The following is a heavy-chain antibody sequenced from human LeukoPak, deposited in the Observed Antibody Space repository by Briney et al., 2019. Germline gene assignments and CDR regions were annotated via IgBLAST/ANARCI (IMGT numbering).Heavy chain of an antibody. CDR1: GYSFTSYW. V-gene: IGHV5-51*01. D-gene: IGHD6-13*01. J-gene: IGHJ4*02. CDR2: IYPGDSDT. Sequence: RGESLKISCKGSGYSFTSYWIGWVRQMPGKGLEWMGIIYPGDSDTRYSPSFQGQVTISADKSISTAYLQWSSLKASDTAMYYCARRLYSSSWYEYYFDYWGQGTLVTVSS. CDR3: ARRLYSSSWYEYYFDY.